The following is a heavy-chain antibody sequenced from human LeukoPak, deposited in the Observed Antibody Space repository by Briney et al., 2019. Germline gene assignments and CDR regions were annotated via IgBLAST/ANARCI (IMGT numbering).Heavy chain of an antibody. CDR1: GGSFSGYY. D-gene: IGHD6-19*01. V-gene: IGHV4-34*01. J-gene: IGHJ3*02. CDR3: ARTAGRGVDDAFDI. CDR2: INHSGST. Sequence: PSETLSLTCAVYGGSFSGYYWSWIRQPPGKGLEWIGEINHSGSTNYNPSLKSRVTISVDTSKNQFSLRLSSMTAADTAVYYCARTAGRGVDDAFDIWGQGTMVTVSS.